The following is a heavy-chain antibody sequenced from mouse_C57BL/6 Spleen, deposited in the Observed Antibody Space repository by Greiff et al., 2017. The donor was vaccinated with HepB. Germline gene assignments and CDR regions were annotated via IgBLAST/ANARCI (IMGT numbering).Heavy chain of an antibody. D-gene: IGHD1-1*01. Sequence: DVKLVESGEGLVKPGGSLKLSCAASGFTFSSYAMSWVRQTPEKGLEWVAYISSGSSTIYYADTVKGRFTISRDNAKNTLFLQMTSLRSEDTAMYYCARGDYYGLYYYAMDYWGQGTSVTVSS. CDR3: ARGDYYGLYYYAMDY. V-gene: IGHV5-17*01. CDR1: GFTFSSYA. CDR2: ISSGSSTI. J-gene: IGHJ4*01.